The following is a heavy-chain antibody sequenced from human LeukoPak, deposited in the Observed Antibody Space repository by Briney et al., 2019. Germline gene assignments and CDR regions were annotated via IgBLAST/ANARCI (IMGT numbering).Heavy chain of an antibody. Sequence: GGSLRLSCAASGFTFDDYAMHWVRQAPGKGLEWVSGISWNSGSIGYADSVKGRFTIPRDNAKNSLYLQMNSLRAEDTALYYCAKDYYYDSSGYYWAPGDYWGQGTLVTVSS. CDR3: AKDYYYDSSGYYWAPGDY. J-gene: IGHJ4*02. CDR1: GFTFDDYA. CDR2: ISWNSGSI. D-gene: IGHD3-22*01. V-gene: IGHV3-9*01.